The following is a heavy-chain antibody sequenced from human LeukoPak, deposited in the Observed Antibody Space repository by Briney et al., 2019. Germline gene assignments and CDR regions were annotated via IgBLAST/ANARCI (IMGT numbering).Heavy chain of an antibody. D-gene: IGHD3-9*01. J-gene: IGHJ6*02. CDR3: ARFDYPVYYYGMDV. Sequence: PGGSLSLSCAASGFTFSSYGMHWVRQAPGKGLEWVAVIWYDGSNKYYADSVKGRFTISRDNSKNTLYLQMNSLRAEDTAVYYCARFDYPVYYYGMDVWGQGTTVTVSS. CDR1: GFTFSSYG. CDR2: IWYDGSNK. V-gene: IGHV3-33*01.